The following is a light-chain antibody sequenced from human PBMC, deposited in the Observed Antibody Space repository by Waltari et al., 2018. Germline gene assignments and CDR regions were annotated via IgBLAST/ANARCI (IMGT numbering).Light chain of an antibody. Sequence: DIQMTQFPSTLSASVGDRLTITCRASQGINSWLAWYQQKPGKAPKLLIYKASSLESGVPLRFSGGGSGTEFTLTISSLQPDDFATYYCQQYNSYEWTFGQGTKVAIK. CDR2: KAS. V-gene: IGKV1-5*03. CDR1: QGINSW. J-gene: IGKJ1*01. CDR3: QQYNSYEWT.